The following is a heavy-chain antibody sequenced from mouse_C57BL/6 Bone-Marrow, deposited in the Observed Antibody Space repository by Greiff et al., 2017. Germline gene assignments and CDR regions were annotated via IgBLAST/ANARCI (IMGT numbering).Heavy chain of an antibody. V-gene: IGHV1-69*01. CDR2: IDPSDSYT. Sequence: QVQLKQPGAELVMPGASVKLSCKASGYTFTSYWMHWVKQRPGQGLEWIGEIDPSDSYTNYNQKFKGKSTLTVDKSSSTAYMQLSSLTSEDSAVYYCAREGATGTDYWGQGTTLTVSS. CDR1: GYTFTSYW. J-gene: IGHJ2*01. CDR3: AREGATGTDY. D-gene: IGHD4-1*02.